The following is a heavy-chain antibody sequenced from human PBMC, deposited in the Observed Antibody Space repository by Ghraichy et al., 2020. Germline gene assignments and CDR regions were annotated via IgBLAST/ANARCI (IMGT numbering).Heavy chain of an antibody. CDR1: GFTFSSYS. V-gene: IGHV3-48*02. J-gene: IGHJ3*01. CDR3: ARSQGALNA. D-gene: IGHD1-26*01. Sequence: GGSLRLSCTASGFTFSSYSMNWVRQAPGKGLEWVSFISSSSSTIYSADSVKGRFTISRDNAKNSLYLQMNDLRDEDTALYYCARSQGALNAWGQGTMVTDSS. CDR2: ISSSSSTI.